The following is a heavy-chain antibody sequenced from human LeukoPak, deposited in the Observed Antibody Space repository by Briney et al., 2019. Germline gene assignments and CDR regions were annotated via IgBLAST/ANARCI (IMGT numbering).Heavy chain of an antibody. CDR2: IYPGEYDT. Sequence: GEALKISFQGSGYRFTSYWIGWGRQMPGKGGEWMGIIYPGEYDTRYSPSFQGQVTISADKSINTTYLQWSSLKASDPAMYYCARLRGIAAAGGTYYFDYWGQGTLVTVSS. D-gene: IGHD6-13*01. J-gene: IGHJ4*02. CDR3: ARLRGIAAAGGTYYFDY. V-gene: IGHV5-51*01. CDR1: GYRFTSYW.